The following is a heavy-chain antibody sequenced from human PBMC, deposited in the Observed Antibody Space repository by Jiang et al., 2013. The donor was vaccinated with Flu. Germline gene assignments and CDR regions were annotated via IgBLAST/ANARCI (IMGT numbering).Heavy chain of an antibody. CDR1: GYTFTSFG. J-gene: IGHJ3*02. D-gene: IGHD1-26*01. V-gene: IGHV1-18*01. Sequence: GAEVKKPGASVKVSCKASGYTFTSFGISWVRQAPGQGLEWMGWINTYNANPNYAQKFQGRVTMTTDTSTGTVYMELRSLTSGDTALYYCARDLRSGVGAVNGDAFDIWGQGTMVTVSS. CDR3: ARDLRSGVGAVNGDAFDI. CDR2: INTYNANP.